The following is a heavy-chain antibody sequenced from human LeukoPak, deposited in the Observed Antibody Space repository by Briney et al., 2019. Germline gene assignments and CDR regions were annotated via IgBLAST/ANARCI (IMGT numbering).Heavy chain of an antibody. Sequence: GGSLRLSCAASGFTVSSNYMSWVRQAPGKGLEWVSVIYSGGSTYYADSVKGRFTISRDNSKNTLYLQMNSLRAEDTAVYYCAKRGSCSSTSCLSTTLDYWGQGTLVTVSS. J-gene: IGHJ4*02. CDR3: AKRGSCSSTSCLSTTLDY. CDR1: GFTVSSNY. CDR2: IYSGGST. D-gene: IGHD2-2*01. V-gene: IGHV3-53*01.